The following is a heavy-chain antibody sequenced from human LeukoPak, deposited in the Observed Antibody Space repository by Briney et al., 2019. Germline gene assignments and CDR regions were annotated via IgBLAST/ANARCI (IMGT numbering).Heavy chain of an antibody. CDR1: GVTFSSYA. CDR3: AHSRSRLPGWADY. CDR2: ISGSGGST. V-gene: IGHV3-23*01. D-gene: IGHD2-21*01. J-gene: IGHJ4*02. Sequence: GGALRLSCAASGVTFSSYAMSWVRQAPGKGLEWVSAISGSGGSTYYADSMKGRFTISRDNSKNTLYLQMNSLRAEDTAVYYCAHSRSRLPGWADYWGQGTLVSVSS.